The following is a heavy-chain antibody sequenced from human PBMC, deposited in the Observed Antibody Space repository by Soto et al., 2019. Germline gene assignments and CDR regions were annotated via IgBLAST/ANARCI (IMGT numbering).Heavy chain of an antibody. CDR1: GGSFSGYY. V-gene: IGHV4-34*01. Sequence: TSETLSLTCAVYGGSFSGYYWSWIRQPPGKGLEWIGEINHSGSTNYNPSLKSRVTISVDTSKNQFSLKLSSVTAADTAVYYCAGFRRYYYMDVWGKGTTVTVSS. D-gene: IGHD3-3*01. J-gene: IGHJ6*03. CDR2: INHSGST. CDR3: AGFRRYYYMDV.